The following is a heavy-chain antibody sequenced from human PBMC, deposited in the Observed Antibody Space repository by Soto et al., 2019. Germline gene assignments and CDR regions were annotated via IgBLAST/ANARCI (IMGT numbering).Heavy chain of an antibody. CDR3: ARGFSNYYYVMDV. J-gene: IGHJ6*02. D-gene: IGHD3-3*01. Sequence: SDTLSLTCTISGGSISSYYWSWIRQPPGKGLEWIGYISYSGSTNYNPSLKSRVTISVDTSKNQFSLKVSSVTAADTAVYYCARGFSNYYYVMDVWGQGTTVTVSS. CDR2: ISYSGST. CDR1: GGSISSYY. V-gene: IGHV4-59*07.